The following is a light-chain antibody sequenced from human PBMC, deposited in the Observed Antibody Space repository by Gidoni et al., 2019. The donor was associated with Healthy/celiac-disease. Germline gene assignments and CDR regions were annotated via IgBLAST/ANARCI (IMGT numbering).Light chain of an antibody. V-gene: IGKV1-39*01. J-gene: IGKJ1*01. CDR1: QSISSY. CDR3: QQSYSTPPT. CDR2: AAS. Sequence: DIQMTQSPSSLSASVGDRVTITCRASQSISSYLNWYQQKPGKAPKLRIYAASSLQSGVPSRFSCSGSGTDFTLTISILQPEDFATYYCQQSYSTPPTFGQGTKVEIK.